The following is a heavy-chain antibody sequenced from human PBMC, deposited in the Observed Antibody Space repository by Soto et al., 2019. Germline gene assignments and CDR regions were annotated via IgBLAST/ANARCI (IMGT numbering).Heavy chain of an antibody. J-gene: IGHJ5*02. CDR3: ARCGEPISFGRLDP. Sequence: QVQLVESGGGVVQPGTSLRLSCEASGFIFSSYGMHWVRQAPGKGLEWVAVIWYDGSNEYYADSVKGRFTVSRDNNKNTLFLQMNSLRVEDTAVYYCARCGEPISFGRLDPWGQGTLVTVSS. CDR1: GFIFSSYG. CDR2: IWYDGSNE. V-gene: IGHV3-33*01. D-gene: IGHD1-26*01.